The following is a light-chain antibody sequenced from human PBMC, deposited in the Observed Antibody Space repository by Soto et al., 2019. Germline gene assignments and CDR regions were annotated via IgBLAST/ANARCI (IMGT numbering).Light chain of an antibody. CDR2: ATS. CDR1: QSVSSNY. J-gene: IGKJ3*01. Sequence: EIVLTQSPGTLSLSPGERATLSCRASQSVSSNYLTWYQHKPGQAPRLLIYATSTRATGLPDRFSGSGSGTDFTLTISRLEPEDFAVYYCQQYGGSPPFTFGPGTKVD. CDR3: QQYGGSPPFT. V-gene: IGKV3-20*01.